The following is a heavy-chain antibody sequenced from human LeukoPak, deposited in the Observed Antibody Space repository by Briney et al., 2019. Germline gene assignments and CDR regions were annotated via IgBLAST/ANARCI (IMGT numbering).Heavy chain of an antibody. CDR3: AKDLAAAGIPLLYFDY. V-gene: IGHV3-53*01. J-gene: IGHJ4*02. CDR1: GFTVTSNY. D-gene: IGHD6-13*01. CDR2: IYDDGSA. Sequence: GGSLRLSCAASGFTVTSNYMSWVRQAPGRGLEWVSVIYDDGSAYYADSVKGRFTISRDNSQNTVSLQMISLRAEDTAVYYCAKDLAAAGIPLLYFDYWGQGTLVTVSS.